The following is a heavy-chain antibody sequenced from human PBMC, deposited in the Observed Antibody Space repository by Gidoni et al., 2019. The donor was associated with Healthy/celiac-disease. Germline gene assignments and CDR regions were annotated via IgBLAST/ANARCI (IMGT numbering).Heavy chain of an antibody. V-gene: IGHV4-34*01. Sequence: QVPLQQWGAGLLKPSATLSLTCAVYGGSFSGYYWSWIRQPPGKGLEWIGEINHRGRTNYNPSLKSRVTISVDTSKNQFSLKRSSMTAADTAVYYCARWYYYGSGSYFPYWGQGTLVTVSS. J-gene: IGHJ4*02. CDR1: GGSFSGYY. CDR3: ARWYYYGSGSYFPY. CDR2: INHRGRT. D-gene: IGHD3-10*01.